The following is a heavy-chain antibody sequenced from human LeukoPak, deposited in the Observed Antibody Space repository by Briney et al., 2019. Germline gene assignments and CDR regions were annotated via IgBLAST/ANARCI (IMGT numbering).Heavy chain of an antibody. V-gene: IGHV4-59*01. CDR3: ARDGGSYND. CDR1: GGSISSYY. J-gene: IGHJ4*02. D-gene: IGHD1-26*01. CDR2: IYYSGGT. Sequence: PSQTLSLTCTVSGGSISSYYWSWLRQPPGKGLEWLGYIYYSGGTNYNPSLKSRVTISVDTSKNQFSLKLSSVTAADTAVYYCARDGGSYNDWGQGTLVTVSS.